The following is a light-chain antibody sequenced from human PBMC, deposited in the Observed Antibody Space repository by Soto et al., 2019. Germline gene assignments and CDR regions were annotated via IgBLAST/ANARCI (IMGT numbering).Light chain of an antibody. V-gene: IGLV2-14*01. CDR1: SSDVGGYNH. CDR3: SSHTSSGFRV. Sequence: QSALTQPASVSGSPGQSITISCTGTSSDVGGYNHVSWYQHHPGKAPKLMIYEVSNRPSGVSNRFSGSKSGYTASLTISGLQAEDDADYYYSSHTSSGFRVFGTGTKLTVL. J-gene: IGLJ1*01. CDR2: EVS.